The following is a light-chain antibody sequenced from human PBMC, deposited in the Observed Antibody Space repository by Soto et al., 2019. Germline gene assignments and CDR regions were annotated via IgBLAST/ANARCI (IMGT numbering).Light chain of an antibody. V-gene: IGLV2-14*01. CDR2: EVS. CDR3: SSYTSTSTPWV. Sequence: QSVLTQPASVSGSPGQSITIFCSGTSSDVGAYKFVSWYRHHPGKAPQVMIYEVSNRPSGVSNRFSGSKSGNTASLTISGLQPEDEGDYYCSSYTSTSTPWVFGGGTKVTVL. CDR1: SSDVGAYKF. J-gene: IGLJ3*02.